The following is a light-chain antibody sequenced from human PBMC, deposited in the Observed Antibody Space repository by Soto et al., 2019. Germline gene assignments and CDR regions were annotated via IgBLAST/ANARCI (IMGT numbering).Light chain of an antibody. CDR2: AAS. CDR3: QQYKNGWT. V-gene: IGKV1-9*01. Sequence: DIEMTQSPSSLSASVGDRVTITCRASQGISSYLAWYQQKPGKAPKLLIYAASTLQSGVPSRFSGSGSGTEFTLTISSLQSEDFAIYYCQQYKNGWTFGQGTKVDIK. CDR1: QGISSY. J-gene: IGKJ1*01.